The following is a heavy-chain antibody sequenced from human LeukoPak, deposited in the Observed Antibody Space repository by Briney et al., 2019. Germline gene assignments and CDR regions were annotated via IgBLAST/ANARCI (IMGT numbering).Heavy chain of an antibody. J-gene: IGHJ4*02. CDR1: GYTFTFYY. Sequence: ASVTVSFKASGYTFTFYYMHWVRQAPGQGLEWMGWINPNNGGTNYAQKFQGRVTMTRGTSISTAYMELSRLRSDDTAVYYCAMSHDYYDSSGYYYFDYWGQGTLVTVSS. CDR2: INPNNGGT. V-gene: IGHV1-2*02. D-gene: IGHD3-22*01. CDR3: AMSHDYYDSSGYYYFDY.